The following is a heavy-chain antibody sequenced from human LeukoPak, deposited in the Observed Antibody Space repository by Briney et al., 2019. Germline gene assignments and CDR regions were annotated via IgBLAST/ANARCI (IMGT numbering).Heavy chain of an antibody. D-gene: IGHD2-15*01. CDR1: GFTFSDYY. J-gene: IGHJ4*02. V-gene: IGHV3-11*03. Sequence: GGSLRLSCAASGFTFSDYYVSWIRQAPGKGLEWVSYISSSSSYTNYADSVKGRFTISRDNAKNSLYLQMNSLRAEDTAVYYCARRWLLHPYFDYWGQGTLVTVSS. CDR3: ARRWLLHPYFDY. CDR2: ISSSSSYT.